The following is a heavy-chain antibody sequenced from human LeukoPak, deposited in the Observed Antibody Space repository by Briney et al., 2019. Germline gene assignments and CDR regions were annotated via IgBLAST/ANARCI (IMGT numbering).Heavy chain of an antibody. D-gene: IGHD6-13*01. Sequence: PSETLSLTCTVSGGSISSYYWSWIRQPPGKGLEWIGYIYYSGSTNYNPSLKSRVTISVDTSKNQFSLKLSSVTAADTAVYYCARASAGQQLVGPFDYWGQGTLVTVSS. CDR1: GGSISSYY. V-gene: IGHV4-59*01. CDR3: ARASAGQQLVGPFDY. J-gene: IGHJ4*02. CDR2: IYYSGST.